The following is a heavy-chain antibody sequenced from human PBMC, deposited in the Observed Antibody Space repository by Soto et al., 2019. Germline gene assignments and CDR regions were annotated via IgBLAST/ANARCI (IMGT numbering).Heavy chain of an antibody. V-gene: IGHV4-31*03. D-gene: IGHD6-13*01. Sequence: LSLTCTVSGGSISSGGYYWSWIRQHPGKGLEWIGYIYYSGSTYYNPSLKSRVTISVDTSKNQFSLKLSSVTAADTAVYYCASGLAAVDYFDYWGQGTLVTVSS. CDR2: IYYSGST. J-gene: IGHJ4*02. CDR1: GGSISSGGYY. CDR3: ASGLAAVDYFDY.